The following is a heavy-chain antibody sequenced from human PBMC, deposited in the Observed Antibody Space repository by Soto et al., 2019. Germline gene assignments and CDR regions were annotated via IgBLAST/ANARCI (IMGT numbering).Heavy chain of an antibody. J-gene: IGHJ6*02. CDR3: ATLSITIFGVVLMDV. V-gene: IGHV3-15*07. CDR2: IKSKTDGGTT. Sequence: GGSLRLSCAASGFTFSNAWMNWVRQAPGKGLEWVGRIKSKTDGGTTDYAAPVKGRFTISRDDSKNTLYLQMNSLKTEDTAVYYCATLSITIFGVVLMDVWGQGTTVTVSS. CDR1: GFTFSNAW. D-gene: IGHD3-3*01.